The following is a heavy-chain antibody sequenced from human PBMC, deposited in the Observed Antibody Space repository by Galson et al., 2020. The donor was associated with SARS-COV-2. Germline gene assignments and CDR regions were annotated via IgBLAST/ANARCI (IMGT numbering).Heavy chain of an antibody. J-gene: IGHJ4*02. CDR2: ISAYNDNT. D-gene: IGHD3-10*01. CDR1: GYTFTSYC. Sequence: ASVKVSCKASGYTFTSYCISWVRQAPGQRLERMGWISAYNDNTKYAQNLQGRVTMTTDTSTATAYMALRNLRSHDTAVFYCARTDTIEYYCGSGTERLVDYWGQGTLVTVSS. V-gene: IGHV1-18*01. CDR3: ARTDTIEYYCGSGTERLVDY.